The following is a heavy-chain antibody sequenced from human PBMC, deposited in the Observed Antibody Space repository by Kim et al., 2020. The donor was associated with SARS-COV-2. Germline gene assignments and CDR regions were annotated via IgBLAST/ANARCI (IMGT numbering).Heavy chain of an antibody. Sequence: SETLSLTCTVKGGSFSGYYWSWIRQPPGKGLEWIGEITHSGSTNYKSSLKSRVTVSVDASKYQFSLKLTSVSAADTAVYYCASSYSTSSYDAYDIWGQGTIVAVSS. D-gene: IGHD6-6*01. V-gene: IGHV4-34*01. J-gene: IGHJ3*02. CDR3: ASSYSTSSYDAYDI. CDR2: ITHSGST. CDR1: GGSFSGYY.